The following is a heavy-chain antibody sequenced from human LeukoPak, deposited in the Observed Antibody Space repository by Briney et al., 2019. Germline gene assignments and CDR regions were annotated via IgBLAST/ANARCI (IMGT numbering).Heavy chain of an antibody. D-gene: IGHD7-27*01. V-gene: IGHV1-2*02. CDR1: GYTFSDYY. J-gene: IGHJ4*02. Sequence: ASVKVSCKASGYTFSDYYMHWWRQAPGQRLEWLGWINPKSGDTNFAQNFQGRVTMTRDTSISTAYMELSSLTSDDRAVYYCARGTNTGAFDAWGQGTLVTV. CDR2: INPKSGDT. CDR3: ARGTNTGAFDA.